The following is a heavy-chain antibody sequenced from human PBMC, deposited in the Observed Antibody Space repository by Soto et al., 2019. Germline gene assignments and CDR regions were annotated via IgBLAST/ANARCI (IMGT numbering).Heavy chain of an antibody. D-gene: IGHD5-12*01. J-gene: IGHJ4*02. CDR3: ARGLAAGATSPFDY. CDR2: IYSGGST. Sequence: EVQLVETGGGLIQPGGSLRLSCAASGFTVSSNYMSWVRQAPGKGLEWVSVIYSGGSTYYADSVKGRFTISRDNSNNTLYLQMNSLSAEDTAVYYGARGLAAGATSPFDYWGQGTLVTVSS. CDR1: GFTVSSNY. V-gene: IGHV3-53*02.